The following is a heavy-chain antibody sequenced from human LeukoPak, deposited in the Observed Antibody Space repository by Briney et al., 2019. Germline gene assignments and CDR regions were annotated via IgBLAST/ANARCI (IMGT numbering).Heavy chain of an antibody. D-gene: IGHD6-19*01. Sequence: GGSLRLSCAASGFTFSSYGMHWVRQAPGKELEWVAFIRYDGSNKYYADSVKGRFTISRDNSKNTLYLQMNSLRAEDTAVYYCAKDIWAIAVAEPFDYWGQGTLVTVSS. V-gene: IGHV3-30*02. CDR1: GFTFSSYG. CDR2: IRYDGSNK. CDR3: AKDIWAIAVAEPFDY. J-gene: IGHJ4*02.